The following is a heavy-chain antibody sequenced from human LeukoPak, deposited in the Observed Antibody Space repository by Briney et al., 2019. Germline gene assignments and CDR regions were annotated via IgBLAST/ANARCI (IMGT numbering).Heavy chain of an antibody. Sequence: PSETLSLTCAVYGGSFSGYYWSWIRQPPGKGLEWIGEINHSGSTNYNPSLKSRVTISVDTSKNQFSLKLSSVTAADTAVYYCARTPAANTPINWSDPWGQGTLVTVSS. D-gene: IGHD2-2*01. J-gene: IGHJ5*02. CDR2: INHSGST. V-gene: IGHV4-34*01. CDR3: ARTPAANTPINWSDP. CDR1: GGSFSGYY.